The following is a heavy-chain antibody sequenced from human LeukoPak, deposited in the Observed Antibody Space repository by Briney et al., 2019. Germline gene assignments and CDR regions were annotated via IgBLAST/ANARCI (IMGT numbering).Heavy chain of an antibody. V-gene: IGHV3-20*04. CDR1: GFTFDDYG. D-gene: IGHD1-14*01. CDR3: ARSRAGISISDAFDI. Sequence: GGSLRLSCAASGFTFDDYGMSWVRQAPGKGLEWVSGMNWNGATTGYVHSAKGRFTISRDNAKNSLYLQMNSLRAEDTAVYYCARSRAGISISDAFDIWGQGTMVTVSS. J-gene: IGHJ3*02. CDR2: MNWNGATT.